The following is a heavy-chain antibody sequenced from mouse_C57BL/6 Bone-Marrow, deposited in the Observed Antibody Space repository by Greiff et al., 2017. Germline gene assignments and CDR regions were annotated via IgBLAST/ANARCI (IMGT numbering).Heavy chain of an antibody. CDR3: ARGYSLFDY. CDR2: IYPSDSET. Sequence: VQLQQPGAELVRPGSSVKLSCKASGYTFTSYWMDWVKQRPGQGLEWIGNIYPSDSETHYNQKFKDKATLTVDKSSSTAYMQLSSLTSEDSAVYCCARGYSLFDYWGQGTTLTVSS. V-gene: IGHV1-61*01. J-gene: IGHJ2*01. CDR1: GYTFTSYW. D-gene: IGHD2-14*01.